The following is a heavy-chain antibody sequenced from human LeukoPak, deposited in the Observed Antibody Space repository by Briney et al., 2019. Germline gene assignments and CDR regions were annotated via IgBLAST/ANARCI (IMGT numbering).Heavy chain of an antibody. CDR1: GGSISGYY. J-gene: IGHJ4*02. CDR3: ARAPYYYDDSGYEYYFDS. D-gene: IGHD3-22*01. Sequence: SETLSLTCSVSGGSISGYYWSWIRQPPGEGLEWIGYISYSGSTKYSSSLKSRVSISLDRSKNRFSLSLRSVAAADTAVYFCARAPYYYDDSGYEYYFDSWGQGTLVTVSS. CDR2: ISYSGST. V-gene: IGHV4-59*01.